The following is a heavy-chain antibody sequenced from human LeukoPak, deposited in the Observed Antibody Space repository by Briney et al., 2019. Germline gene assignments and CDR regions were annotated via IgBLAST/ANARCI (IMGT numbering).Heavy chain of an antibody. J-gene: IGHJ4*02. D-gene: IGHD6-19*01. V-gene: IGHV3-48*01. CDR1: GFTFSSYS. CDR2: ISSSSSTI. CDR3: ARDLKYSSGWYRLEDY. Sequence: GSLRLSCAASGFTFSSYSMNWVRQAPGKGLEWVSYISSSSSTIYYADSVKGRFTISRDNAKNSLYLQMNSLRAEDTAVYYCARDLKYSSGWYRLEDYWGQGTLVTVSS.